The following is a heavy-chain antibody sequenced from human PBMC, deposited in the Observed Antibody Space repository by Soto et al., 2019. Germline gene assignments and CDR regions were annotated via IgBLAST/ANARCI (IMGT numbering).Heavy chain of an antibody. CDR1: GGSINGYY. D-gene: IGHD6-19*01. Sequence: LSETLSLTCTVSGGSINGYYWSWIRQPPGKGLEWIGYISYSGSTNYNPSLKSRVTISVDTSKNQFSLKLSSVTAADTAVYYCARAGGLGAVAADYWGQGTLVTVSS. CDR3: ARAGGLGAVAADY. V-gene: IGHV4-59*01. CDR2: ISYSGST. J-gene: IGHJ4*02.